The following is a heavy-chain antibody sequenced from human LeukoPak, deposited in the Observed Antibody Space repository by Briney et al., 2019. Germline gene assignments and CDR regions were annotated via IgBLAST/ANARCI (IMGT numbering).Heavy chain of an antibody. J-gene: IGHJ6*03. CDR3: AKDGSSSWYLYSYYMDV. D-gene: IGHD6-13*01. CDR1: GFTFGDYA. Sequence: GGSLRLSCAASGFTFGDYAMHWVRQAPGKGLECVSGISWNSGSIGYADSVKGRFTISRDNSKNTLYLQMNSLRAEDTAVYYCAKDGSSSWYLYSYYMDVWGKGTTVTISS. CDR2: ISWNSGSI. V-gene: IGHV3-9*01.